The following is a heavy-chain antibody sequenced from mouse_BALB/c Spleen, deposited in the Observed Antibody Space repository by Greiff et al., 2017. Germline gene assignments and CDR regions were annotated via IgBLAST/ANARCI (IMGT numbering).Heavy chain of an antibody. Sequence: VHVKQSGAELVKPGASVKLSCTASGFNIKDTYMHWVKQRPEQGLEWIGRIDPANGNTKYDPKFQGKATITADTSSNTAYLQLSSLTSEDTAVYYCARDYYGSSYVGAMDYWGQGTSVTVSS. CDR2: IDPANGNT. CDR3: ARDYYGSSYVGAMDY. V-gene: IGHV14-3*02. CDR1: GFNIKDTY. D-gene: IGHD1-1*01. J-gene: IGHJ4*01.